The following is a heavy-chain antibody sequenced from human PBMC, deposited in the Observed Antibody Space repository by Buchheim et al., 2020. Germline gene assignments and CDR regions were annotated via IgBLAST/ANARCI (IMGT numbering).Heavy chain of an antibody. V-gene: IGHV5-51*01. CDR2: IYPGDSDT. Sequence: EVQLVQSGAEVKKPGESLKISCKGSGYSFTSYWIGWVRQMPGKGLEWMGIIYPGDSDTRYSPSFQGQVTISADKSISTAYPQWSSLKASDTAMYYCARPTSHCTNGVCYYYFDYWGQGTL. CDR1: GYSFTSYW. D-gene: IGHD2-8*01. J-gene: IGHJ4*02. CDR3: ARPTSHCTNGVCYYYFDY.